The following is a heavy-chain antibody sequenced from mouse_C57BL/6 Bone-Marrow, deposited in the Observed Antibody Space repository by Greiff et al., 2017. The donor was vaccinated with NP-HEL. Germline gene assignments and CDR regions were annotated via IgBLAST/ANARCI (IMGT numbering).Heavy chain of an antibody. CDR2: IDPENGDT. Sequence: DVKLVESGAELVRPGASVKLSCTASGFNIKDDYMHWVKQRPEQGLEWIGWIDPENGDTEYASKFQGKATITADTSSNTAYLELHSLTSEDTAVYYCTTRGEGTGTVAYWGQGTRVTVSA. J-gene: IGHJ3*01. CDR3: TTRGEGTGTVAY. CDR1: GFNIKDDY. D-gene: IGHD2-14*01. V-gene: IGHV14-4*01.